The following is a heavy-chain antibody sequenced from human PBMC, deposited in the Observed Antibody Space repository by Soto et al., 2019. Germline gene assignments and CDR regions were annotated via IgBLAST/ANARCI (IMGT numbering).Heavy chain of an antibody. CDR2: IFSNDEK. CDR3: ARILRYFDWLGYWFDP. D-gene: IGHD3-9*01. J-gene: IGHJ5*02. V-gene: IGHV2-26*01. CDR1: GFSLSNARMG. Sequence: GSGPTLVNPTQTLTLTCTVSGFSLSNARMGVSWIRQPPGKALEWLAHIFSNDEKSYSTSLKSRLTISKDTSKSQVVLTMTNMDPVDTATYYCARILRYFDWLGYWFDPWGQGTLVTVSS.